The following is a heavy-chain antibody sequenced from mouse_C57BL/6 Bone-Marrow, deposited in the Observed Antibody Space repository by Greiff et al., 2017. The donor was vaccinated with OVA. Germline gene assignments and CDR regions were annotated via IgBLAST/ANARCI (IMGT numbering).Heavy chain of an antibody. D-gene: IGHD1-1*01. CDR2: IYPRSGNT. V-gene: IGHV1-81*01. J-gene: IGHJ1*03. Sequence: VQGVESGAELARPGASVKLSCKASGYTFTSYGISWVKQRTGQGLEWIGEIYPRSGNTYYNEKFKGKATLTADKSSSTAYMELRSLTSEDSAVYFCARPSHYYGSSYWYFDVWGTGTTVTVSS. CDR1: GYTFTSYG. CDR3: ARPSHYYGSSYWYFDV.